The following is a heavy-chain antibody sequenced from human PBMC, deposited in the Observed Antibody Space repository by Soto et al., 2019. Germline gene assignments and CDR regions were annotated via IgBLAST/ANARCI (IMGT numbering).Heavy chain of an antibody. J-gene: IGHJ6*02. V-gene: IGHV1-8*01. Sequence: QAHLEQSGAEVKRPGASVKGSCKAAGYTFSDFDINWLRQAYGQGPEWMGWMNAKSGDTFFAQRFQGKFNMTWDTSLSTAYMEVGSLTSDDTAMYYCARGNPFNYAGFDVWGQGTTVAVSS. CDR3: ARGNPFNYAGFDV. CDR2: MNAKSGDT. CDR1: GYTFSDFD. D-gene: IGHD3-16*01.